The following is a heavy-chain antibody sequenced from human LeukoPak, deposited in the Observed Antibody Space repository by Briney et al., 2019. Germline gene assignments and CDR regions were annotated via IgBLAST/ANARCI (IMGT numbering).Heavy chain of an antibody. CDR2: IYTSGST. CDR1: GGSISSYY. V-gene: IGHV4-4*07. D-gene: IGHD3-22*01. J-gene: IGHJ4*02. Sequence: SETLPLTCTVSGGSISSYYWSWIRQPAGKGLEWIGRIYTSGSTNYNPSLKSRVTMSVDTSKNQFSLKLSSVTAADTAVYYCAIEAYYYDSSGYLSYPSYGFDYWGQGTLVTVSS. CDR3: AIEAYYYDSSGYLSYPSYGFDY.